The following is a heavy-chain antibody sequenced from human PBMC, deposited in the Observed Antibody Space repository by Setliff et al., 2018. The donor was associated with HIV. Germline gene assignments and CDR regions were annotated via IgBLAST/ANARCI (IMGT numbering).Heavy chain of an antibody. J-gene: IGHJ6*02. V-gene: IGHV3-30*02. CDR3: AREGAPEHGMDV. CDR2: IRYDGSNK. CDR1: GFTFSSYG. D-gene: IGHD1-1*01. Sequence: GGSLRLSCAASGFTFSSYGMHWVRQAPGKGLEWVAFIRYDGSNKYYADSVKGRFTISRDNSKDTLYLQMNSLRAEDTAVYYCAREGAPEHGMDVWGQGTTVTVSS.